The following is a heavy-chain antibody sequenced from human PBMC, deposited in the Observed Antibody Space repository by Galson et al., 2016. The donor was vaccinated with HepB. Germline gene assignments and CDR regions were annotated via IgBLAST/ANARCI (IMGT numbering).Heavy chain of an antibody. CDR1: EYTFTAYY. J-gene: IGHJ3*02. CDR3: AKDQCSGGDCFTTFDN. V-gene: IGHV1-2*02. D-gene: IGHD2-21*02. CDR2: INPHSGAT. Sequence: SCKASEYTFTAYYLHWVRQAPGQGLERMGWINPHSGATNYAKKFQGRVTMTRDTSISTASVELRSLRSDDTAIYYCAKDQCSGGDCFTTFDNWGQGTMVTVSS.